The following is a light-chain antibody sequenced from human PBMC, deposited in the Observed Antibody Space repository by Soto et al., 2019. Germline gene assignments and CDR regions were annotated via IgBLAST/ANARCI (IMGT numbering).Light chain of an antibody. CDR2: EFS. V-gene: IGLV2-14*03. CDR1: SSEIGAYDL. J-gene: IGLJ1*01. CDR3: TSFAPGRIYV. Sequence: QSALTQPASVSGSPGQSITISCRGTSSEIGAYDLVSWYQQHPGRAPKLIIYEFSHRFSGLSYRFSGSKSGNTASRNISGLQAEDEGDYYCTSFAPGRIYVCGSGTKVTVL.